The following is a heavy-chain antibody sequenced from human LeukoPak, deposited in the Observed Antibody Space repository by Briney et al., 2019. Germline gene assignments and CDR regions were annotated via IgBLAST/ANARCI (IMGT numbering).Heavy chain of an antibody. D-gene: IGHD4-17*01. CDR2: IYTSGSA. J-gene: IGHJ4*02. CDR3: AKQSATSSVNDY. CDR1: GGSISSGSYY. Sequence: SQTLSLTCSVSGGSISSGSYYWTWIRQPAGKGLEWIGRIYTSGSAYYNPSLKSRVTISIDTSKNQFSLKLNSVTAADTAVYYCAKQSATSSVNDYWGQGTLVTVSS. V-gene: IGHV4-61*02.